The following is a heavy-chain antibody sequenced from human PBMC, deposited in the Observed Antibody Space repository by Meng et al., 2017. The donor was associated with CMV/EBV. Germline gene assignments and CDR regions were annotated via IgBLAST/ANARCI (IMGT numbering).Heavy chain of an antibody. J-gene: IGHJ6*02. V-gene: IGHV3-33*06. D-gene: IGHD3-3*01. CDR1: GFTFSSYG. CDR2: IWYDGSNK. CDR3: AKDLRGGFFGVGYGMDV. Sequence: GESLKISCAASGFTFSSYGMHWVRQAPGKGLEWVAVIWYDGSNKYNADSVKGRFTISRDNSKNTLYLQMSSLRAEDTAVYYCAKDLRGGFFGVGYGMDVWGQGTTVTVSS.